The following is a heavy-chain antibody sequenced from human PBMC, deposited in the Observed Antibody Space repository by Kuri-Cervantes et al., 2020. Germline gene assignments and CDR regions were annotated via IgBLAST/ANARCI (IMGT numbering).Heavy chain of an antibody. CDR3: ARGFKAYCGGDCLNFQH. J-gene: IGHJ1*01. CDR1: GYTFTSYD. V-gene: IGHV1-8*02. Sequence: ASVKVSCKASGYTFTSYDINWVRQATGQGLEWMGWMNPKSGNTAYAQKFQGRVTMTRNTSISTAYMELSSLRSEDTAVYYCARGFKAYCGGDCLNFQHWGQGTLVTVSS. CDR2: MNPKSGNT. D-gene: IGHD2-21*02.